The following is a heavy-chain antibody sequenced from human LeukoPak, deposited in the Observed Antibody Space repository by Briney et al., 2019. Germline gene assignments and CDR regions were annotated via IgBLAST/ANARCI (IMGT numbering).Heavy chain of an antibody. Sequence: GASVKVSCKASGGTFSSYAISWVRQAPGQGLEWMGRIIPIFGTANYAQKFQGRVTITTDESTSTAYMELSSLRSEDTAVYYCASHADYDFWSGYYSYNWFDPRGQGTLVTVSS. V-gene: IGHV1-69*05. CDR1: GGTFSSYA. CDR2: IIPIFGTA. D-gene: IGHD3-3*01. CDR3: ASHADYDFWSGYYSYNWFDP. J-gene: IGHJ5*02.